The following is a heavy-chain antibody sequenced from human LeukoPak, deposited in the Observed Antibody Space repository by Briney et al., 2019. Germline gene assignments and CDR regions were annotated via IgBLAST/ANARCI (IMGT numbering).Heavy chain of an antibody. CDR3: AKIGIAVAQGYFDY. CDR2: IWYDGSNK. CDR1: GFIFSSYG. D-gene: IGHD6-19*01. J-gene: IGHJ4*02. V-gene: IGHV3-33*06. Sequence: GGSLRLSCAASGFIFSSYGMHWVRQAPGKGLEWVAVIWYDGSNKYYADSVKGRFTISRDNSKNTLYLQMNSLRAEDTAVYYCAKIGIAVAQGYFDYWGQGTLVTVSS.